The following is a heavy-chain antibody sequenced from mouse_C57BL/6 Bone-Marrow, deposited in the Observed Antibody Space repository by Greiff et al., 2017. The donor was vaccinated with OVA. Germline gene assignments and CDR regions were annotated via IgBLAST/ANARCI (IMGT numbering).Heavy chain of an antibody. CDR3: ARGDSSGPAWFAY. D-gene: IGHD3-2*02. J-gene: IGHJ3*01. Sequence: EVKVVESGGGLVKPGGSLKLSCAASGFTFSDYGMHWVRQAPEKGLEWVAYISSGSSTIYYADTVKGRFTIARDNAKNTLFLQMTSLRSEDMAMYYCARGDSSGPAWFAYWGQGTLVTVSA. V-gene: IGHV5-17*01. CDR2: ISSGSSTI. CDR1: GFTFSDYG.